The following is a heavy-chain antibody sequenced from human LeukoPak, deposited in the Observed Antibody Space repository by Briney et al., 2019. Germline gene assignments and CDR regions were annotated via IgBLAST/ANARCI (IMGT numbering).Heavy chain of an antibody. Sequence: PGRSLRLSCAASGFTFSSYAMHWVRQAPGKGLEWVAGISYDGSNKYYADSVKGRFTISRDNSKNTLYLQMNSLRAEDTAVYYCARAPTEWEPDAFDIWGQETMVTVSS. J-gene: IGHJ3*02. CDR2: ISYDGSNK. D-gene: IGHD1-26*01. V-gene: IGHV3-30-3*01. CDR3: ARAPTEWEPDAFDI. CDR1: GFTFSSYA.